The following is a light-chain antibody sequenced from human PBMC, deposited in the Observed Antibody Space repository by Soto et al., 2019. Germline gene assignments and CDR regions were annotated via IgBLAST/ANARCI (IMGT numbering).Light chain of an antibody. CDR1: QSISSY. V-gene: IGKV1-39*01. CDR3: QQSYSNPRT. J-gene: IGKJ1*01. CDR2: AAT. Sequence: DIQMTQSPSSLSASVVDRVTITCRASQSISSYLNWYQHTPGKAPNLLIYAATTLQSGVPSRFSGSGSGTDFTLTISSLQPEDFATYYCQQSYSNPRTFGQGTKVDIK.